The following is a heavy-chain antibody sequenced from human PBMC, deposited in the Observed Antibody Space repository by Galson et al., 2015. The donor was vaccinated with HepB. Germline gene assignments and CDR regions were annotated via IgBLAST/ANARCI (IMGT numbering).Heavy chain of an antibody. CDR1: EFSMSDAW. D-gene: IGHD3-10*01. J-gene: IGHJ4*02. CDR2: IKRKSEGGTT. V-gene: IGHV3-15*01. Sequence: SLRLSCAGSEFSMSDAWMSWVRQAPGRGLEWIGRIKRKSEGGTTEYGAPLKGRVSISRDESQNTLHLLMNGLETEDTAIYHCATGGHYFGAWGQGTLVTVSS. CDR3: ATGGHYFGA.